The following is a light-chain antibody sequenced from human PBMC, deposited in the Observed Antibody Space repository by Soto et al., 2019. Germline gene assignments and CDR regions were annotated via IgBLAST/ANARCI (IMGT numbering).Light chain of an antibody. CDR3: HHYGSSPWT. CDR2: ATS. J-gene: IGKJ1*01. Sequence: EIVLTQSPGTLYLSPGERATLSCRASQSVSGSYLAWYQQKYGQAPRLLIYATSRRATGIPDRFSGSWSGTDLTLTISRLEPEDFAVYYCHHYGSSPWTFGQGTTVEIK. CDR1: QSVSGSY. V-gene: IGKV3-20*01.